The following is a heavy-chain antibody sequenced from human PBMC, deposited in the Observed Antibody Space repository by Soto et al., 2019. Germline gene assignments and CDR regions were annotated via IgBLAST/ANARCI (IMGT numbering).Heavy chain of an antibody. CDR1: GFTFSDYY. Sequence: GSLRLSCAASGFTFSDYYMSWIRQAPGKGLEWVSYISSSSSYTNYADSVKGRFTISRDNAKNSLYLQMNSLRAEDTAVYYCARGRYDSSGYPTAYYFDYWGQGTLVTVSS. V-gene: IGHV3-11*05. CDR2: ISSSSSYT. D-gene: IGHD3-22*01. CDR3: ARGRYDSSGYPTAYYFDY. J-gene: IGHJ4*02.